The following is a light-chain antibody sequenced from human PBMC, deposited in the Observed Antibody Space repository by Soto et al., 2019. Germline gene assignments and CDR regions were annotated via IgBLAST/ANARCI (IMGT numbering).Light chain of an antibody. V-gene: IGKV3-20*01. Sequence: EIVLTQSPGTLSFSPGERATLTCRASQSVFSSYLAWFQQKPGQAPRLLIYGASSRATGIPDRFSGSGSGTDFTLTSSRLEPEDVAVYYCQHYGNAPFTFGPGTKVDIK. J-gene: IGKJ3*01. CDR2: GAS. CDR3: QHYGNAPFT. CDR1: QSVFSSY.